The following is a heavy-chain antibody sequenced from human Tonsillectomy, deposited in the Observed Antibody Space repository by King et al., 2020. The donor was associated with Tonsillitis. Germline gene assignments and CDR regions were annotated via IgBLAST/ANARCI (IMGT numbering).Heavy chain of an antibody. D-gene: IGHD1-14*01. V-gene: IGHV1-2*02. CDR2: INPNNGDT. J-gene: IGHJ4*02. CDR3: ASDLSTTSTCPY. Sequence: VQLVESGTEVKKPGASVTVSCKASGYTFTGYYMHWVRQAPGQGLEWMGWINPNNGDTNNAQKFQGRVTMNRDKSINTAYMELSSLRFDDTAIYYCASDLSTTSTCPYWGQGTLVTVSS. CDR1: GYTFTGYY.